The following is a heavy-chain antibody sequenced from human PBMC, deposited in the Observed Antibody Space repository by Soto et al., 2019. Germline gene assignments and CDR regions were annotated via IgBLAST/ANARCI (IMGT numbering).Heavy chain of an antibody. V-gene: IGHV3-33*01. CDR2: IWYDGSNK. J-gene: IGHJ6*02. CDR3: AREGQQQSYGMDV. CDR1: GFTFSSYG. Sequence: QVQLVESGGGVVQPGRSLRLSCAASGFTFSSYGMHWVRQAPGKGLEWVAVIWYDGSNKYYADSVKGRFTISRDNSKNTLYLQMNCLRAEDTAVYYCAREGQQQSYGMDVWGQGTTVTVSS. D-gene: IGHD6-13*01.